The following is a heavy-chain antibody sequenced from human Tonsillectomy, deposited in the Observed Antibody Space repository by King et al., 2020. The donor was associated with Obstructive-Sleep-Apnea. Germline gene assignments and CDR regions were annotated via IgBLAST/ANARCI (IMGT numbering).Heavy chain of an antibody. CDR3: ARLLWFGETDYDY. J-gene: IGHJ4*02. CDR2: ISDSSSRE. CDR1: GFTFSFYS. Sequence: VQLVESGGGLVQPGGSLRLSCEATGFTFSFYSMNWVRQAPGKGLEWVSYISDSSSREYYADSVKGRFTISRDNAKNSLYLQMNSLRAEDTAVYYCARLLWFGETDYDYWGQGTLVTVSS. D-gene: IGHD3-10*01. V-gene: IGHV3-48*04.